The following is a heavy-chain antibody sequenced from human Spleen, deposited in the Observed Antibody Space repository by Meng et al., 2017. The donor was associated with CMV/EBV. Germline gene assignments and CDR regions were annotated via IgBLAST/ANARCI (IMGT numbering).Heavy chain of an antibody. V-gene: IGHV3-21*04. D-gene: IGHD3-3*01. CDR3: SKGALRFLDWAPHNWFDP. CDR1: GITFSSYS. Sequence: GESLKISCAASGITFSSYSMNWVRQAPGKGLEWVSSISSSSDYIYYADSVKGRFTISRDNSKDTLYLQMNSLRAEDTAVYYCSKGALRFLDWAPHNWFDPWGQGTLVTVSS. J-gene: IGHJ5*02. CDR2: ISSSSDYI.